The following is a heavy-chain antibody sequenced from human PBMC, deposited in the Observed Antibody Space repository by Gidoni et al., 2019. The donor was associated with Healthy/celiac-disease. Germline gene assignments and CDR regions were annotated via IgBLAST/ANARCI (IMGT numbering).Heavy chain of an antibody. CDR2: ISSSSSYI. J-gene: IGHJ4*02. Sequence: EVQLVESGGGLVKPGGSLRLSCAASGFTFSSYSMNWVRQAPGKGLEWVSSISSSSSYIYYADSVKGRFTISRDNAKNSLDLQMNSLRAEDTAVYYCARYRGASASYDYWGQGTLVTVSS. V-gene: IGHV3-21*01. CDR3: ARYRGASASYDY. D-gene: IGHD3-22*01. CDR1: GFTFSSYS.